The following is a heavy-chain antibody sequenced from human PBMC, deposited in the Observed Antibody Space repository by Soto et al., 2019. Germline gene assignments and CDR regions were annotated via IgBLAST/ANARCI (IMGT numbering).Heavy chain of an antibody. CDR2: ISYDGSNK. CDR1: GFTFSSYG. CDR3: ANHPGYGSGWVYYGMDV. Sequence: QVQLVESGGGVVQPGRSLRLSCAASGFTFSSYGMHWVRQAPGKGLEWVAVISYDGSNKYYADSVKGRFTISRDNSKNTLYLQMNSLRAEDTAVYYCANHPGYGSGWVYYGMDVWGQGTTVTVSS. J-gene: IGHJ6*02. D-gene: IGHD6-25*01. V-gene: IGHV3-30*18.